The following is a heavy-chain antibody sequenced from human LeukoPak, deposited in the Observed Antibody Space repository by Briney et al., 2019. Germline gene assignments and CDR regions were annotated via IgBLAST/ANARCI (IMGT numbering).Heavy chain of an antibody. CDR1: GYTFTGYY. V-gene: IGHV1-69*06. D-gene: IGHD6-13*01. Sequence: SVKVSCKASGYTFTGYYMHWVRQAPGQGLEWMGGIIPIFGTANYAQKFQGRVTITADKSTSTAYMELSSLRSEDTAVYYCARGRPTTSIAAAGVNWFDPWGQGTLVTVSS. CDR3: ARGRPTTSIAAAGVNWFDP. CDR2: IIPIFGTA. J-gene: IGHJ5*02.